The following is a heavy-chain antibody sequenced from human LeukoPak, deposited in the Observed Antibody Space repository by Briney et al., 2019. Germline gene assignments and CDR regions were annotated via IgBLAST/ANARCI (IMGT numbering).Heavy chain of an antibody. J-gene: IGHJ5*02. CDR1: GYTFTGYY. CDR3: ARSFMVRGVIVEFDP. CDR2: INPNSGGT. V-gene: IGHV1-2*04. D-gene: IGHD3-10*01. Sequence: ASVKVSCKASGYTFTGYYMHWVRQAPGQGPEWMGWINPNSGGTNYAQKFQGWVTMTRDTSISTAYMELSRLRSDDTAVYYCARSFMVRGVIVEFDPWGQGTLVTVSS.